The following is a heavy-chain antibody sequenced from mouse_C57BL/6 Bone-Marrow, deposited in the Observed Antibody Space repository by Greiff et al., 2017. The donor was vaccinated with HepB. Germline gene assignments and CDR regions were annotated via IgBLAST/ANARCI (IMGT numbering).Heavy chain of an antibody. CDR1: GFTFTDYY. V-gene: IGHV7-3*01. Sequence: EVQLVESGGGLVQPGGSLSLSCAASGFTFTDYYMSWVRQPPGKALEWLGFIRNKANGYTTEYSASVKCLFTISRDNSQSILYLQMNALRAEDSSTYYCARYSRPAWFAYWGQGTLVTVSA. CDR2: IRNKANGYTT. J-gene: IGHJ3*01. CDR3: ARYSRPAWFAY.